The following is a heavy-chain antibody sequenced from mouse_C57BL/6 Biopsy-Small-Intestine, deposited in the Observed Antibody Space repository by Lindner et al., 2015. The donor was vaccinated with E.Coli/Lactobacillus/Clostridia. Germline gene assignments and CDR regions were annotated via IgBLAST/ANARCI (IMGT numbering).Heavy chain of an antibody. CDR1: GFSFNTYA. CDR3: VRRGDGYSYYAMDY. V-gene: IGHV10-1*01. Sequence: EVQLQESGGGLVQPKGSLKLSCAASGFSFNTYAMNWVRQAPGKGLEWVARIRSKSNNYATYYADSAKDRFTISRDDSESMLYLQMNNLKTEDTAMYYCVRRGDGYSYYAMDYWGQGTSVTVSS. CDR2: IRSKSNNYAT. J-gene: IGHJ4*01. D-gene: IGHD2-3*01.